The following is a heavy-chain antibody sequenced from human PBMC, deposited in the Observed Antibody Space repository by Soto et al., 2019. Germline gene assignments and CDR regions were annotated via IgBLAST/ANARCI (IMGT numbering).Heavy chain of an antibody. Sequence: SETLSLTCTVSGGSISSGGYYWSWIRQHPGKGLEWIGYIYYSGSTYYNPSLKSRVTISVDTSKNQFSLNLSSATAADTAVYYCARGTLLTAIGDVYYYYGMDVWGQGTTVTV. V-gene: IGHV4-31*03. D-gene: IGHD5-18*01. CDR2: IYYSGST. CDR1: GGSISSGGYY. CDR3: ARGTLLTAIGDVYYYYGMDV. J-gene: IGHJ6*02.